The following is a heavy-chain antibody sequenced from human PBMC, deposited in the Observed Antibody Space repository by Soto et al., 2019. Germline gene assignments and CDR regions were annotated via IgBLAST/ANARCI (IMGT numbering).Heavy chain of an antibody. J-gene: IGHJ6*02. CDR3: AREEGIAAAGPYYYYGVDV. D-gene: IGHD6-13*01. V-gene: IGHV3-33*01. CDR2: IWYDGSNQ. Sequence: QVQLVESGGGVVQPGRSLRLSCAASGFIFSRFGMHWVRQAPGKGLEWVAVIWYDGSNQKYGDSVKGRFTISRDNSKNTVYLQMNSLRAEDTGVYYCAREEGIAAAGPYYYYGVDVWGQGTTVTVSS. CDR1: GFIFSRFG.